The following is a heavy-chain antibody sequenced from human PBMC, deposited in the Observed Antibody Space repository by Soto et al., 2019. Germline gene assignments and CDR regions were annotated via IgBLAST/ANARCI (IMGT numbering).Heavy chain of an antibody. CDR1: GFTFSSYA. V-gene: IGHV3-30-3*01. Sequence: QVQLVESGGGVVQPGRSLRLSCAASGFTFSSYAMHWVRQAPGKGLEWVAFISYDGSNKYYADSVKGRFTISRDNSKNTLYLQMNSLRAEDTAVYYCSRDFPYYDISGYDTFQHWGQGTLVTVSS. J-gene: IGHJ1*01. CDR2: ISYDGSNK. D-gene: IGHD3-22*01. CDR3: SRDFPYYDISGYDTFQH.